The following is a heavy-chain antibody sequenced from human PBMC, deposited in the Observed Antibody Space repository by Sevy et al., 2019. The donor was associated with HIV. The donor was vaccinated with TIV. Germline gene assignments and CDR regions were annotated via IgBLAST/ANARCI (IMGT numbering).Heavy chain of an antibody. CDR2: ISHDGSYQ. V-gene: IGHV3-30*18. Sequence: GGSLRLSCAASRFTFSTYDIHWVRQAPGKGLEWVAVISHDGSYQYYTESVKGRFTISREDSKNKAYLQMNSLRADDSGVYYCAKGQGYDYIWGNERLEYYFDYWGQGTLVTVSS. J-gene: IGHJ4*02. CDR3: AKGQGYDYIWGNERLEYYFDY. CDR1: RFTFSTYD. D-gene: IGHD3-16*01.